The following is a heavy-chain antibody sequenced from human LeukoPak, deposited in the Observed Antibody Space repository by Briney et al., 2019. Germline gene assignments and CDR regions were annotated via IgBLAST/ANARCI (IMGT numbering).Heavy chain of an antibody. CDR1: GGTFSSYA. V-gene: IGHV1-69*05. Sequence: SVKVSCKASGGTFSSYAISWVRQAPGQGLEWMGGIIPIFGTANYAQKFQGRVTITTDESTSTDYMELRSLRSDDTAVYYCARGGSYYNLHYFDYWGQGTLVTVSS. CDR3: ARGGSYYNLHYFDY. CDR2: IIPIFGTA. D-gene: IGHD3-10*01. J-gene: IGHJ4*02.